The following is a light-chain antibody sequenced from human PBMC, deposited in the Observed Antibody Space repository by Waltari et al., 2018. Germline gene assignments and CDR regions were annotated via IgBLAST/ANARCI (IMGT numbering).Light chain of an antibody. CDR2: EVN. Sequence: QSALTQPPSASGSPGQSVTISCTGTRSDIGISNYVSWYQHHPGKAPKLIISEVNGRASGPPVRCSCANAGKAAALTVSGRQPEDEADYYRNSYAGSNTFVFGTGTRVSVL. CDR1: RSDIGISNY. J-gene: IGLJ1*01. CDR3: NSYAGSNTFV. V-gene: IGLV2-8*01.